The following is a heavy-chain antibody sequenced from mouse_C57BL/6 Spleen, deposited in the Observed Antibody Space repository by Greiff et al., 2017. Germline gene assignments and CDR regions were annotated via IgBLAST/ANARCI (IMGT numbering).Heavy chain of an antibody. J-gene: IGHJ1*03. CDR1: GYTFTSYW. CDR3: ARGGYYGSSPWYFDV. D-gene: IGHD1-1*01. CDR2: IEPSDSYT. V-gene: IGHV1-69*01. Sequence: QVQLQQPGAELVMPGASVKLSCKASGYTFTSYWMHWVKQRPGQSLEWIGEIEPSDSYTTYNQKFKGKSTLTVDKSSSTAYRQLSSLTSEDSAVYYCARGGYYGSSPWYFDVWGTGTTVTVSS.